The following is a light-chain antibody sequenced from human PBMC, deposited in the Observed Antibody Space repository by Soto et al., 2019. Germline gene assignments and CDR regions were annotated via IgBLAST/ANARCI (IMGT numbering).Light chain of an antibody. J-gene: IGKJ4*01. V-gene: IGKV2-28*01. Sequence: DIVMTQSPLSLPVTPGEPASISCRSSQSLLHSNGYNYLDWYLQKPGQSPQLLIYLGSNRASGVPDRFSGSGSCTDFTLKISRVEAEDVGVYYCMQALQTPLTFGGGTNVEIK. CDR1: QSLLHSNGYNY. CDR2: LGS. CDR3: MQALQTPLT.